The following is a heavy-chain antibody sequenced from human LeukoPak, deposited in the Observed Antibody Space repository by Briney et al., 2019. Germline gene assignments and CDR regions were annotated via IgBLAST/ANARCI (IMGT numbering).Heavy chain of an antibody. Sequence: SETLSLTCTVSGGPINNGAYYWSWIRQHPGKGLEWIGYIYYSGSTYYNPSLKSRLTISVNTSTNKFSLNLSSVTAADTAVYYCASHIVGAPGFDYWAREPWSPSPQ. J-gene: IGHJ4*02. CDR2: IYYSGST. CDR1: GGPINNGAYY. CDR3: ASHIVGAPGFDY. V-gene: IGHV4-31*03. D-gene: IGHD1-26*01.